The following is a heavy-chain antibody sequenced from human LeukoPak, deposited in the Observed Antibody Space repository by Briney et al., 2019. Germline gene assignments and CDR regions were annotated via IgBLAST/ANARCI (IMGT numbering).Heavy chain of an antibody. CDR1: GFTFSSYA. CDR3: ANGGYSYGSDFDY. D-gene: IGHD5-18*01. J-gene: IGHJ4*02. Sequence: PGGSLRLSCAASGFTFSSYAMSWVRQAPGKGLEWVSAISGSGSSTHYADSVKGRFTIFRDNSKNTLYLQMNSLRAEDTAVYYCANGGYSYGSDFDYWGQGTLVTVSS. V-gene: IGHV3-23*01. CDR2: ISGSGSST.